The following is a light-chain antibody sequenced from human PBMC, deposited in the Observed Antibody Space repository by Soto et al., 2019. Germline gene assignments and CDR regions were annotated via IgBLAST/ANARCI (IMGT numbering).Light chain of an antibody. V-gene: IGKV1-5*03. CDR3: QQYNNYLRT. CDR2: KAS. J-gene: IGKJ2*01. Sequence: DIQMTQSPSTLSASVGDRVTITCRASQSISNWLAWYQQKPGKAPKLLIYKASSLESGVPSRFSGSGSGTEFTLTISSLQPDDFATYDCQQYNNYLRTFGQGTKLEIK. CDR1: QSISNW.